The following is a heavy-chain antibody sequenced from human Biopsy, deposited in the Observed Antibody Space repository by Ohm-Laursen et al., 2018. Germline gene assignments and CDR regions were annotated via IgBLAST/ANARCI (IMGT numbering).Heavy chain of an antibody. CDR1: GYSFTSYY. CDR3: ARNTGWYGDLYYFDY. CDR2: INPSGSTT. V-gene: IGHV1-46*01. D-gene: IGHD6-19*01. J-gene: IGHJ4*02. Sequence: SSVKVSCKASGYSFTSYYMHWVRQAPGQGLEWMGMINPSGSTTNYPQIFQGRVTMTRDTSKSTVYMELSILRSADTAVYFCARNTGWYGDLYYFDYWGQGTLVTVSS.